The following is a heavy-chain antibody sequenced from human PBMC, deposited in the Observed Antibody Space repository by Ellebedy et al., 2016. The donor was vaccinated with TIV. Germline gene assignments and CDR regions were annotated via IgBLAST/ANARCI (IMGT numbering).Heavy chain of an antibody. Sequence: GGSLRLSCAASGFSFSDYAMHWVRQAPGKGLEWVAVIWYDGIHEYYADSVKGRFTISRDNSKNTVYLQMNGLRADDTAVYYCARELKEGSSDYWGQGTLVTVSS. CDR1: GFSFSDYA. CDR3: ARELKEGSSDY. V-gene: IGHV3-33*01. J-gene: IGHJ4*02. D-gene: IGHD6-19*01. CDR2: IWYDGIHE.